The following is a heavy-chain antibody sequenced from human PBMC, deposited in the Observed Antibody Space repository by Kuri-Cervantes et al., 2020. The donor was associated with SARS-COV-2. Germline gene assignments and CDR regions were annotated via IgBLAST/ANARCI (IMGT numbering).Heavy chain of an antibody. CDR3: ARDLISVTAYSDF. CDR1: GFSFSDYY. CDR2: ISGSGGYT. D-gene: IGHD2-21*02. Sequence: GGSLRLSCVASGFSFSDYYMSWIRRAPGKGLEWVSYISGSGGYTNYADSVKGRFTISRDNAKNSVYLQMRSVRAEDTAVYYCARDLISVTAYSDFWGQGTQVTVSS. V-gene: IGHV3-11*06. J-gene: IGHJ4*02.